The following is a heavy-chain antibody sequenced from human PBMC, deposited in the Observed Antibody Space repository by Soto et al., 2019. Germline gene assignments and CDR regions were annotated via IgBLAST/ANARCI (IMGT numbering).Heavy chain of an antibody. Sequence: QVQLVQSGAEVKKPGASVKVSCKASGYTFTSYAMHWVRQAPGQRLEWMGWINAGNGNTKYSQKFQGRVTITTDTSASTTYMELSSLRSEDTAVYYCARDRTITMVRGGGMDVWGQGTTVTVSS. CDR1: GYTFTSYA. CDR3: ARDRTITMVRGGGMDV. V-gene: IGHV1-3*01. D-gene: IGHD3-10*01. J-gene: IGHJ6*02. CDR2: INAGNGNT.